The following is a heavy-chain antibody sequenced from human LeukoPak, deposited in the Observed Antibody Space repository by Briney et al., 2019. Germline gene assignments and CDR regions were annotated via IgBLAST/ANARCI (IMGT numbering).Heavy chain of an antibody. J-gene: IGHJ4*02. V-gene: IGHV4-59*01. CDR3: ATGYSSAWYYFDY. CDR1: GDSISTYY. D-gene: IGHD2-15*01. Sequence: PSETLSLTGSVSGDSISTYYWSWIRQSPGKGLEWIGYIYHSGNTNYNPSLKSRVTISADTSNNQFSLRLSSVTAADTAVYYCATGYSSAWYYFDYWGQGTLVTVSS. CDR2: IYHSGNT.